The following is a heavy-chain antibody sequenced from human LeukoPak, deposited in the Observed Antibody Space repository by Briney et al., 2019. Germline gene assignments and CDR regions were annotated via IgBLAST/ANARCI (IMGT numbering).Heavy chain of an antibody. CDR2: INTDRTVT. V-gene: IGHV3-74*01. Sequence: GGSLRLSCAASGFTFSKYWMLWVRQAPGKGLESVSRINTDRTVTTYADSAKGRFTVSRDNADNTMFLQMNSVRDEDTAVYYCATKQWLAPPPDSWGQGTPVTVSS. J-gene: IGHJ4*02. CDR1: GFTFSKYW. CDR3: ATKQWLAPPPDS. D-gene: IGHD6-19*01.